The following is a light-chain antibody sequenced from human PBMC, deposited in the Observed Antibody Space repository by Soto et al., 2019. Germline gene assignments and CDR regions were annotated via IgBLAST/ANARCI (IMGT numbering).Light chain of an antibody. CDR3: QQYGNSPIT. J-gene: IGKJ5*01. V-gene: IGKV3-20*01. CDR1: QTVSPY. Sequence: EVVLTQSPGTLSLSPGGRASLFCRASQTVSPYLAWYQQKPGQAPRLLIYGASSRATGIPDRFSGSGSETDFTLTINRLEPEDSAVYYCQQYGNSPITFGQGTRLEIK. CDR2: GAS.